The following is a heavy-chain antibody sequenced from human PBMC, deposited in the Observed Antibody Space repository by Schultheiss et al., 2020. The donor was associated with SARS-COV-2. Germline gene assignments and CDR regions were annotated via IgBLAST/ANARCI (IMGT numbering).Heavy chain of an antibody. CDR1: GFTFSDYY. D-gene: IGHD3-22*01. V-gene: IGHV3-11*04. CDR2: ISSSGSTI. J-gene: IGHJ4*02. CDR3: ARDPQYYYDSSGYPSTGFDY. Sequence: GGSLRLSCAASGFTFSDYYMSWIRQAPGKGLEWVSYISSSGSTIYYADSVKGRFTISRDNAKNSLYLQMNSLRAEDTAVYYCARDPQYYYDSSGYPSTGFDYWGQGTLVTVSS.